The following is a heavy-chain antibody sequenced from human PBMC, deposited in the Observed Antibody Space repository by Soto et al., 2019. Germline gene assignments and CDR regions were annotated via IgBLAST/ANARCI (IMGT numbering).Heavy chain of an antibody. V-gene: IGHV1-18*01. Sequence: QVPLVQSGAEVKKPGASVKVSCKASGYTFTSYGLSWVRQAPGQGLEWMGWISAYNGDRVYAQKLQGRVIMTTDTPTSTAYMELGSLRSDDTAMYYCARGYGGNSPDYWGQGTLVTVSS. CDR1: GYTFTSYG. J-gene: IGHJ4*02. D-gene: IGHD2-21*02. CDR3: ARGYGGNSPDY. CDR2: ISAYNGDR.